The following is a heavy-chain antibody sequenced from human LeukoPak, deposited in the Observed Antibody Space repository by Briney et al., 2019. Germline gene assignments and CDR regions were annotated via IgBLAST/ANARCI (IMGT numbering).Heavy chain of an antibody. J-gene: IGHJ4*02. Sequence: ASVKVSCKASGGTFSSYAISWVRQAPGQGLEWMGGIIPIFGTANYAQKFQGRVTITADESTSTAYMELSSLRSEDTAVYYCARDVIQARYFDYWGQGTLVTVSS. CDR2: IIPIFGTA. CDR3: ARDVIQARYFDY. D-gene: IGHD5-18*01. CDR1: GGTFSSYA. V-gene: IGHV1-69*13.